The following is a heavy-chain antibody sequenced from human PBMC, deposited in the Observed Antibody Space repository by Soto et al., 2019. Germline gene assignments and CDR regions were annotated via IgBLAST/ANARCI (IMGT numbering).Heavy chain of an antibody. CDR3: ARRADSSGYNDY. CDR1: GFTVSSNY. D-gene: IGHD3-22*01. V-gene: IGHV3-66*01. Sequence: EVQLVESGGGLVQPGGSLRLSCAASGFTVSSNYMSWVRQAPGKGLEWVSVIYSGGSTYYADAVKGSFTISRDNSKHTLYLQMNCLRAEDTAVYYWARRADSSGYNDYWGQGTLVTVSS. CDR2: IYSGGST. J-gene: IGHJ4*02.